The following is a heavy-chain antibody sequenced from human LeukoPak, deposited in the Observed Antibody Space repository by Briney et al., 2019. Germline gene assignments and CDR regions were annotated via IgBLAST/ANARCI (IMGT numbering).Heavy chain of an antibody. CDR2: ISSSSSYT. D-gene: IGHD2-2*01. V-gene: IGHV3-11*06. J-gene: IGHJ4*02. Sequence: KAGGSLRLSCAASGFTFSDYYMSWTRQAPGKGLEWVSYISSSSSYTNYADSVKGRFTISRDNAKNSLYLQMNSLRAEDTAVYYCARGASSTRQTYDYWGQGTLVTVSS. CDR1: GFTFSDYY. CDR3: ARGASSTRQTYDY.